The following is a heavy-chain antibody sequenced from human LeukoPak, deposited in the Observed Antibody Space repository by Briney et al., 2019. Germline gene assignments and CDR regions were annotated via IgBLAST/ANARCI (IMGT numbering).Heavy chain of an antibody. CDR1: GFTVSSNY. J-gene: IGHJ3*02. CDR2: IYSGGST. D-gene: IGHD4-17*01. CDR3: ARDSGDLYDAFDI. V-gene: IGHV3-53*04. Sequence: PGGSLRLSCAASGFTVSSNYMSWVRQAPGKGLEWVTVIYSGGSTYCADSVKGRFTISRHNSKNTLYLQMNSLRAEDTAVYYCARDSGDLYDAFDIWGQGTMVTVSS.